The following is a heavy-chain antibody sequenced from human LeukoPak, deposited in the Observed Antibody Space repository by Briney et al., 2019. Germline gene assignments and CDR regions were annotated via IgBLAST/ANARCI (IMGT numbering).Heavy chain of an antibody. D-gene: IGHD1-1*01. Sequence: GESLKISCKVSEYSFATYWIGWVRQMPGKGLEWMGIIYPGDSDTRYSPSFQGQVTISADKSISTAYLQWSSLKASDTAMYYCARHETGPYFDYWGQGTLVTVSS. V-gene: IGHV5-51*01. J-gene: IGHJ4*02. CDR2: IYPGDSDT. CDR1: EYSFATYW. CDR3: ARHETGPYFDY.